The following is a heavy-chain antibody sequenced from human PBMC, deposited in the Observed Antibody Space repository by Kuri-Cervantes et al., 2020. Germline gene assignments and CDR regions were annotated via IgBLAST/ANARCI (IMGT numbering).Heavy chain of an antibody. CDR1: GFTFSSYA. Sequence: GESLKSSCAASGFTFSSYAMHWVRQAPGKGLEWVAVISYDGSNKYYADSVKGRFTISRDNSKNTRYLQMNSLRAEDTAVYYCALGDYYYYGMDVWGQGTTVTVSS. CDR3: ALGDYYYYGMDV. V-gene: IGHV3-30-3*01. J-gene: IGHJ6*02. CDR2: ISYDGSNK. D-gene: IGHD3-16*01.